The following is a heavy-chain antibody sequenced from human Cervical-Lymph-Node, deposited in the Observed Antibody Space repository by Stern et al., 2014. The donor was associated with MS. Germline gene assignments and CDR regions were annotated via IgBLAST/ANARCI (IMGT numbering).Heavy chain of an antibody. CDR3: ARERALIVGATTGFDY. V-gene: IGHV1-2*06. CDR1: GYTFTGYY. Sequence: QVQLVQSGAEVKKPGASVKVSCKASGYTFTGYYMHWVRQAPGQGLEWMGRINPNSGGKNYAQKFQGRVTMTRDTSISTAYMELSRLRSDDTAVYYCARERALIVGATTGFDYWGQGTLVTVSS. CDR2: INPNSGGK. D-gene: IGHD1-26*01. J-gene: IGHJ4*02.